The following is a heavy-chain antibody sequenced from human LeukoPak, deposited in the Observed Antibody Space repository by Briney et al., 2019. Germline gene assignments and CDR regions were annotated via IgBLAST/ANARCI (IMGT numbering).Heavy chain of an antibody. CDR2: ISAYNGNT. CDR1: GYTFTIYG. J-gene: IGHJ3*02. Sequence: ASVKVSCKASGYTFTIYGISRVRQAPGQGLEWMGWISAYNGNTNYAQKLQGRVTMTTDTSTSTAYMELRSLRSDDTAVYYCARGSYSSSWRGAFDIWGQGTMVTVSS. CDR3: ARGSYSSSWRGAFDI. D-gene: IGHD6-13*01. V-gene: IGHV1-18*01.